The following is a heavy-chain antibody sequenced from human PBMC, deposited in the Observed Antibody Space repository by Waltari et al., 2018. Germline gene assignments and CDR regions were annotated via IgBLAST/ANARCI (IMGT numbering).Heavy chain of an antibody. Sequence: EVQLVESGGGLIQPGGSLRLSCAASGFTVSSNYMSWVRQAPGKGLGWVSVIYSGGSTYYADAVKGLFTISRDNSKNTLYLQMNSLRAEDTAVYYWAREMATTPIHYYYGMDVWGQGTTVTVSS. CDR1: GFTVSSNY. V-gene: IGHV3-53*01. CDR2: IYSGGST. D-gene: IGHD5-12*01. J-gene: IGHJ6*02. CDR3: AREMATTPIHYYYGMDV.